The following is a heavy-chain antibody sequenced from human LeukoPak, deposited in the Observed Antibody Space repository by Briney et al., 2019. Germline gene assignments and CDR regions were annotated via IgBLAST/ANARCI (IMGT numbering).Heavy chain of an antibody. D-gene: IGHD6-13*01. Sequence: SETLSLTCTVSGGSISSYYWSWIRQPPGKGLEWIGYIYYSGSTNYNPSLKSRVSISVDTSKNQFSLKLSSVTAADTAVYYCARTYSSSWYYFDYWGQGTLVTVSS. CDR1: GGSISSYY. V-gene: IGHV4-59*13. J-gene: IGHJ4*02. CDR2: IYYSGST. CDR3: ARTYSSSWYYFDY.